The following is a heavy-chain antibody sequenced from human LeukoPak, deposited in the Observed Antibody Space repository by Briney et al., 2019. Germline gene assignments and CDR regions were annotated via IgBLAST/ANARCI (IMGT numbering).Heavy chain of an antibody. CDR2: IRYDGSNK. V-gene: IGHV3-30*02. CDR3: AKGSYISYSSSWSFDY. J-gene: IGHJ4*02. D-gene: IGHD6-13*01. Sequence: PGGSLRLSCAASGFTFSSYGMHWVRQAPGKGLEWVAFIRYDGSNKYYADSVKGRFTISRDNSKNTLYLQMNSLRAEDMALYYCAKGSYISYSSSWSFDYWGQGTLVTVSS. CDR1: GFTFSSYG.